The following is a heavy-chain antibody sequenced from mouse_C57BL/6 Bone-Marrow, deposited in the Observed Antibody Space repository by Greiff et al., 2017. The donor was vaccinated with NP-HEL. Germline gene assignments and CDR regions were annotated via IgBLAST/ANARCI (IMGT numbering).Heavy chain of an antibody. D-gene: IGHD2-2*01. CDR1: GYTFTDYN. V-gene: IGHV1-22*01. Sequence: EVQLQQSGPELVKPGASVKMSCKASGYTFTDYNMHWVKQSHGKSLEWIGYINPNNGGTGYNQKFKGKATLTVNKSSSTAYMELRSLTSEDSAVYYCARQGNYYGYDVGYFDVWGTGTTVTVSS. CDR2: INPNNGGT. J-gene: IGHJ1*03. CDR3: ARQGNYYGYDVGYFDV.